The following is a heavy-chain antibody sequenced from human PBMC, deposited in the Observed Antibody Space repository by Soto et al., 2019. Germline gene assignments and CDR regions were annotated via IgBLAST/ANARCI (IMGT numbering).Heavy chain of an antibody. Sequence: QVQLMESGPGLVKPSGTLSLTCAVSGGSISTDNWWSWVRQPPGKGLEWVVEIYHSGNTNYNPSLKSRLTISVDKSKDQFSLDVTFVTAAETAVYYCARGGRWLFDYWGQGALVTVSS. CDR1: GGSISTDNW. CDR3: ARGGRWLFDY. V-gene: IGHV4-4*02. D-gene: IGHD5-12*01. J-gene: IGHJ4*02. CDR2: IYHSGNT.